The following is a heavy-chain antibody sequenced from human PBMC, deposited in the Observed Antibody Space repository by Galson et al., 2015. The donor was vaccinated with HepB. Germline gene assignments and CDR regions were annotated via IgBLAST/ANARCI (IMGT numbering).Heavy chain of an antibody. Sequence: SLRLSCAASGFTFSNAWMSWVRQAPGEGLEWVGRIKTKTDGGTTDYAAPVKGRFTISRDDSKKTLYLQMNSLKTEDTAVYYCTTVAVVVPAASDYWGQGTLVTVSS. D-gene: IGHD2-2*01. V-gene: IGHV3-15*01. CDR1: GFTFSNAW. CDR3: TTVAVVVPAASDY. CDR2: IKTKTDGGTT. J-gene: IGHJ4*02.